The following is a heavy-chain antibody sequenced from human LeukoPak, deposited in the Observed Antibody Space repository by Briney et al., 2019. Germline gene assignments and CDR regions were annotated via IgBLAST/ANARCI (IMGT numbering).Heavy chain of an antibody. CDR1: SNX. D-gene: IGHD4-17*01. J-gene: IGHJ4*02. CDR2: IYGSTSA. CDR3: ARLNFGDDY. Sequence: SNXINWVXQAPGKGLEWVSLIYGSTSADYADSVKGRFTISRDTSMNTVYLQMNSLRAEDTAVYYCARLNFGDDYWGQGTLVTVSS. V-gene: IGHV3-66*01.